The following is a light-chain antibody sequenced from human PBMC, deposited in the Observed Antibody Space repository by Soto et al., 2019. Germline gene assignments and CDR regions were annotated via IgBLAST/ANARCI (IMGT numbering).Light chain of an antibody. CDR1: SSDVGAYNY. CDR3: SSFTTSRIYV. V-gene: IGLV2-14*03. J-gene: IGLJ1*01. CDR2: EVS. Sequence: QSALTQPASVSGSPGQSITISCTGTSSDVGAYNYVSWYQQHPGKAPRLMIYEVSNRPSGVSNRFSGSKSGNTASLTISGLQAEDEADYSCSSFTTSRIYVSGSGTKLTVL.